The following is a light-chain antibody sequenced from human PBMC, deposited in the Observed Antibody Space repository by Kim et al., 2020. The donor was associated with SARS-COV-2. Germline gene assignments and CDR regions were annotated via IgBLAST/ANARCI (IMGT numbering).Light chain of an antibody. CDR3: QQSHGSPFT. CDR1: RDIYNS. Sequence: SVGDTLTITSRARRDIYNSVNLYQLEAPGKAPKLLLHGASTLHPGVPSRFSGRRSGTDFTLTISSLQPEDFATYFCQQSHGSPFTFGQGTRLEIK. J-gene: IGKJ5*01. CDR2: GAS. V-gene: IGKV1-39*01.